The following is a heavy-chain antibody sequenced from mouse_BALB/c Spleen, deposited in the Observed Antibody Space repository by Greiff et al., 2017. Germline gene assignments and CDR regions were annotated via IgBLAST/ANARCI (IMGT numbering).Heavy chain of an antibody. V-gene: IGHV2-6-7*01. CDR2: IWGDGST. J-gene: IGHJ1*01. Sequence: QVQLQESGPGLVAPSQSLSITCTVSGFSLTGYGVNWVRQPPGKGLEWLGMIWGDGSTDYNSALKSRLSISKDNSKSQVFLKMNSLQTDDTARYYCARDRGSSHWYFDVRGAGTTVTVSS. CDR3: ARDRGSSHWYFDV. D-gene: IGHD1-1*01. CDR1: GFSLTGYG.